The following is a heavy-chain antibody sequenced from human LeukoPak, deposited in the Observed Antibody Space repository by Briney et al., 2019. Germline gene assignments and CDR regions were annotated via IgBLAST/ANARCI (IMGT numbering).Heavy chain of an antibody. CDR1: GFTFSAYG. D-gene: IGHD6-19*01. J-gene: IGHJ4*02. CDR3: AKELTRPNRPVAGLNY. Sequence: GRSLRLSRAASGFTFSAYGMQWGRQAPGKGLEWVAIISYDGSNKYYPDSVKGRFTISRDDYKNTLYLQMKSMRAEDTAVYYCAKELTRPNRPVAGLNYWGQGTLVTVSS. V-gene: IGHV3-30*18. CDR2: ISYDGSNK.